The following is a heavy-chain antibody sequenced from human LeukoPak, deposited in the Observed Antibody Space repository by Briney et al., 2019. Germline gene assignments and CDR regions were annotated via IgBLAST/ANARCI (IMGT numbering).Heavy chain of an antibody. J-gene: IGHJ4*02. CDR1: GFTFSRYW. CDR3: ARDRYSSTWYDRAHGPNFDY. CDR2: IKQEGSEK. V-gene: IGHV3-7*03. Sequence: GGSLRLSCAVSGFTFSRYWVSWVRQAPGKGLEWVANIKQEGSEKYYVDSVKGRFTISRDNAKNSLYLQMTSLRAEDTAIYYYARDRYSSTWYDRAHGPNFDYWGQGTLVTVSS. D-gene: IGHD6-13*01.